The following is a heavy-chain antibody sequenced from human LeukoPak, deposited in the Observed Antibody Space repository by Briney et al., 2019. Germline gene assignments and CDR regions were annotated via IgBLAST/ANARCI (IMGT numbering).Heavy chain of an antibody. CDR2: ITPNTGDT. Sequence: ASVKVSCKASGYTFSSFYLHWVRQAPGQGLEWMGIITPNTGDTTYAPKFQDRLIMTRDRSTSTVYMELHSLRSEDTAVYYCATGYCSSTSCYGFDYWGQGTLVTVSS. D-gene: IGHD2-2*01. CDR1: GYTFSSFY. CDR3: ATGYCSSTSCYGFDY. V-gene: IGHV1-46*01. J-gene: IGHJ4*02.